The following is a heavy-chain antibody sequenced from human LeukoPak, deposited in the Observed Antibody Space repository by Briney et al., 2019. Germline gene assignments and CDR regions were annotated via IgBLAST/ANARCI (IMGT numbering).Heavy chain of an antibody. J-gene: IGHJ6*03. CDR1: GFTFSSYG. CDR3: AKAMWDILPGPHYYYYYMDV. Sequence: GGSLRLSCAASGFTFSSYGMHWLPQAPAKGLEGVAFIRYDGSNKYYADSVKGLCTISRDNSKNTLYLQINSLRAEDTAVYYCAKAMWDILPGPHYYYYYMDVWGKGTTVTVSS. V-gene: IGHV3-30*02. D-gene: IGHD3-9*01. CDR2: IRYDGSNK.